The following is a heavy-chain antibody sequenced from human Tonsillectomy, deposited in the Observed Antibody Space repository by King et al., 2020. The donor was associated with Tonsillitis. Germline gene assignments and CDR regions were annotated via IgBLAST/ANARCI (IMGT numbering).Heavy chain of an antibody. D-gene: IGHD5-18*01. J-gene: IGHJ4*02. CDR3: ARGDTAMDAFDY. CDR1: GCTFISYD. CDR2: IGIAGDT. Sequence: DVQLVESGGGLVQPGGSLRLSCAASGCTFISYDMHWVREATGKDLEWVSAIGIAGDTYYPGSVKGRFTISRENAKNSWYLQMNSLRAGDTAVYYCARGDTAMDAFDYWGQGTLVTVSS. V-gene: IGHV3-13*04.